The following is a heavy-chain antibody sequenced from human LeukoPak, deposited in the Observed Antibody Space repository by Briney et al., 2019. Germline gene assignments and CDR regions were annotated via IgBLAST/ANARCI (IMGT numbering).Heavy chain of an antibody. V-gene: IGHV4-59*11. CDR1: GGSISSHY. Sequence: SDTRSLTCTVSGGSISSHYWSWIRQPPGKGLEWIGYIYCSGSTNYNPSLKSRVTISVDTSKNQFSLKLSSVTAADTAVYYCARGPSIFGVVTADPDFDYWGQGTLVTVSS. D-gene: IGHD3-3*01. CDR2: IYCSGST. J-gene: IGHJ4*02. CDR3: ARGPSIFGVVTADPDFDY.